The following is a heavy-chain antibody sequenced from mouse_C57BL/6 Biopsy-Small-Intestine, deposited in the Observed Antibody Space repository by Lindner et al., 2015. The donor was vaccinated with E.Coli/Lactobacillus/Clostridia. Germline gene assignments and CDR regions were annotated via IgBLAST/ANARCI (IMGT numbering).Heavy chain of an antibody. D-gene: IGHD2-4*01. J-gene: IGHJ2*01. CDR2: INPSTGGT. V-gene: IGHV1-42*01. Sequence: QLQESGPELVKPGASVKISCKASGYSFTGYYMNWVKQSPEKSLEWIGEINPSTGGTTYNQKSKAKATVTVDKSSSTAYMQLKSLTSEDSAVYYCARSYYDYLDYWGQGTTLTVSS. CDR3: ARSYYDYLDY. CDR1: GYSFTGYY.